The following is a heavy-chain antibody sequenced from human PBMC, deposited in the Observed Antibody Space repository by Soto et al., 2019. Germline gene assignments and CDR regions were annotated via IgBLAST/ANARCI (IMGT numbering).Heavy chain of an antibody. J-gene: IGHJ6*02. CDR2: IWRDGSNK. V-gene: IGHV3-33*01. D-gene: IGHD3-3*01. CDR3: AREEVRFPMDV. Sequence: ESGGGVVQPGRSLRLSCTASGFTFSTYGIHWVRQAPDKGLEWVAVIWRDGSNKYYADSVKGRFTISRDNSKNTVYLQMNSLRADDTAVYYCAREEVRFPMDVWGQGTTVTVSS. CDR1: GFTFSTYG.